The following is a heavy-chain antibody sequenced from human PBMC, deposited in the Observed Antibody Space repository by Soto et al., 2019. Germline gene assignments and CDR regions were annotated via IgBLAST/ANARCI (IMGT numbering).Heavy chain of an antibody. CDR1: GFIFSDYY. CDR2: ISNSGRIT. Sequence: VHLEESGGGLVKPGGSLRLSCTASGFIFSDYYMSWIRQAPGKGLEWVSDISNSGRITHHADSVEGRFTISRDNAKVSLYLQRNSLRPEDSAIYYCARDHGGGGLTLEYWGQGTLVTVSS. V-gene: IGHV3-11*01. CDR3: ARDHGGGGLTLEY. D-gene: IGHD3-16*01. J-gene: IGHJ4*02.